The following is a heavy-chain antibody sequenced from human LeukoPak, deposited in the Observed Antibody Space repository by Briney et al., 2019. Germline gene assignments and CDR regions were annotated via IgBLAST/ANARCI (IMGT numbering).Heavy chain of an antibody. J-gene: IGHJ4*02. CDR1: GFTFSSYS. CDR2: ISSISYI. D-gene: IGHD2-15*01. Sequence: PGGSLRLSCAASGFTFSSYSMNWVRQAPGKGLEWVSSISSISYIYYADSVKGRFTISRDTAKNSLYLQMNSLRAEDTAVYYCARDLGYCSGGDCYSAYWGQGTLVTVSS. CDR3: ARDLGYCSGGDCYSAY. V-gene: IGHV3-21*04.